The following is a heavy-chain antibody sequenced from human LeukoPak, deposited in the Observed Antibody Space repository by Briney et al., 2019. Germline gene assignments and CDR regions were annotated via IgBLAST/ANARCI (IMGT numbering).Heavy chain of an antibody. CDR2: IIPILGIA. CDR3: PEVQAASIVGY. CDR1: GGTFSSYT. Sequence: SVKVSCKASGGTFSSYTIIWVRQAPGQGLEWMGRIIPILGIANYAQKFQGRVTITADKSTSTAYMELSSLRSEDTAVYYCPEVQAASIVGYGGGGTLATASS. D-gene: IGHD2-2*01. J-gene: IGHJ4*02. V-gene: IGHV1-69*02.